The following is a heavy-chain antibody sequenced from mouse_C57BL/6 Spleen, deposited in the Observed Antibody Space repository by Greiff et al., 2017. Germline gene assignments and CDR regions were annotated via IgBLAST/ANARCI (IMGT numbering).Heavy chain of an antibody. CDR2: IYPGDGDT. Sequence: VQLQQSGAELVKPGASVKISCKASGYAFSSYWMNWVKQRPGKGLEWIGQIYPGDGDTNYNGKFKGKATLTADKSSSTAYMQLSSLTSEDSAVYCGREEPHDYGSSSRAMDYWGQGTSVTVSS. CDR3: REEPHDYGSSSRAMDY. CDR1: GYAFSSYW. J-gene: IGHJ4*01. V-gene: IGHV1-80*01. D-gene: IGHD1-1*01.